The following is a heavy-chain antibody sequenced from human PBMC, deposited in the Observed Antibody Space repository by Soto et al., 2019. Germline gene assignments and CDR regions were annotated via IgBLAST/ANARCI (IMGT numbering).Heavy chain of an antibody. CDR3: ARGAARQYYYYYYGMDV. CDR2: IYFSGST. D-gene: IGHD6-13*01. CDR1: GGSISSGDYY. J-gene: IGHJ6*02. Sequence: PSETLSLTCTVSGGSISSGDYYWSWIRQHPGKGLEWIGYIYFSGSTYYNPSLKSRVTISIDTSKNQFSLELSSMTAADTALYYCARGAARQYYYYYYGMDVWGQGTTVTSP. V-gene: IGHV4-31*03.